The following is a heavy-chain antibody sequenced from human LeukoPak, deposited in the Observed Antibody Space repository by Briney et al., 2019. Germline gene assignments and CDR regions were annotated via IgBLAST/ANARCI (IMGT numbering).Heavy chain of an antibody. CDR3: AKAFRTVDIFDS. J-gene: IGHJ4*02. CDR2: MSGSTTLT. V-gene: IGHV3-23*01. D-gene: IGHD5-12*01. Sequence: GGSLRLSCAASGFTFSSYAMSWVRQAPGKGLEWVSVMSGSTTLTFYAGSVKGRFTISRDNYKNTLYLQMNSLRAEDTAIYYCAKAFRTVDIFDSWGQGTLVTVSS. CDR1: GFTFSSYA.